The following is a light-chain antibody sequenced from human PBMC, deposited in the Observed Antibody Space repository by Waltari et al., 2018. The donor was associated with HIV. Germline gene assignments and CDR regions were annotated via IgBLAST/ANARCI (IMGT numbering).Light chain of an antibody. V-gene: IGLV2-8*01. CDR1: SSDVGAYNY. J-gene: IGLJ3*02. Sequence: QSALTQPPSASGSPGQSVTISCTGTSSDVGAYNYVCWHQQYPGKPPKLMIYEVSKRPSGVPDRFSGSKSGNTASLTVSGLQAEDEADYYCSSYAGSNIWVFGGGTKLTVL. CDR2: EVS. CDR3: SSYAGSNIWV.